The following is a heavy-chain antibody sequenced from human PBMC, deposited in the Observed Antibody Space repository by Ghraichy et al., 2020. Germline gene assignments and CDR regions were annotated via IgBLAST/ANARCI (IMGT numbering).Heavy chain of an antibody. CDR1: GFSFSNYA. V-gene: IGHV3-23*01. CDR2: ISGRGGSP. D-gene: IGHD6-13*01. J-gene: IGHJ4*02. CDR3: AKDTVAVAAVEVDH. Sequence: GGSLRLFCAASGFSFSNYAMTWVRQSPGKGLEWVSGISGRGGSPKYAASVKGRFTISRDNSKNTLYLQMRSLTAEDTAIYYCAKDTVAVAAVEVDHWGQGTLVTVSS.